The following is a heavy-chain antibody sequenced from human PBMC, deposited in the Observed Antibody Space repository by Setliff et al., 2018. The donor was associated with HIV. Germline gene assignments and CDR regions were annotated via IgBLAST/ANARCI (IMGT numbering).Heavy chain of an antibody. CDR2: IDQSGST. D-gene: IGHD2-2*01. CDR1: GGSFSGYS. V-gene: IGHV4-34*01. Sequence: PSETLSLTCAVYGGSFSGYSWTWIRQPPGKGLEWIGEIDQSGSTNYNPSLKSRVTTSVDTSKNQFSLRLSSVTAADTAVYYCARGLGGYCSSVSCYEADNWGQGTLVTVSS. J-gene: IGHJ4*02. CDR3: ARGLGGYCSSVSCYEADN.